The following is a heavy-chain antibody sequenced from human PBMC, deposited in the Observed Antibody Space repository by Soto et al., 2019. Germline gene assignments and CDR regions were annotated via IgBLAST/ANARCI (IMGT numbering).Heavy chain of an antibody. Sequence: PSVPLSLTCTVSGVSISSRSYYLGWIRQPPGKGLEWIGSIYYSGSTYYNPSLKSRVTISVDTSKNQFSLKLSSVTAADTAVCYCASYGSSWYNYWGQGTLVTVSS. J-gene: IGHJ4*02. CDR1: GVSISSRSYY. CDR3: ASYGSSWYNY. V-gene: IGHV4-39*01. CDR2: IYYSGST. D-gene: IGHD6-13*01.